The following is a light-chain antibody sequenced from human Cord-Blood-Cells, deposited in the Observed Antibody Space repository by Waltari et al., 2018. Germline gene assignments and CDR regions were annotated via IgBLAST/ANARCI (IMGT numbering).Light chain of an antibody. CDR1: SSTIGSNN. V-gene: IGLV1-47*01. CDR2: RNN. Sequence: QSVLTQPPSASGTPGPRVTISCSGSSSTIGSNNVYCYQQLPGTAPKLLIYRNNQRPSGVPDRFSGSKSGTSASLAISGLRSEDEADYYCAAWDDSLSGYVLGTGTKVTVL. CDR3: AAWDDSLSGYV. J-gene: IGLJ1*01.